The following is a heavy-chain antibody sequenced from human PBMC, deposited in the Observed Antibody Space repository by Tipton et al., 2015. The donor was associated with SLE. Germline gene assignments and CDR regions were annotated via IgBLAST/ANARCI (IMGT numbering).Heavy chain of an antibody. CDR2: IYTSGST. Sequence: TLSLTCTVSGGSISNYYWSWIRQPAGKGLEWIGRIYTSGSTNYNPSLKSRVTMSVDTSKNQFSLKLSSVTAADTAVYYCARDSTMVRGVHDAFDIWGQGTMVTVSS. V-gene: IGHV4-4*07. CDR3: ARDSTMVRGVHDAFDI. J-gene: IGHJ3*02. CDR1: GGSISNYY. D-gene: IGHD3-10*01.